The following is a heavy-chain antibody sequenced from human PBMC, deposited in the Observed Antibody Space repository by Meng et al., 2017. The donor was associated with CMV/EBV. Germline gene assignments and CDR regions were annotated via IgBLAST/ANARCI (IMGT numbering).Heavy chain of an antibody. CDR3: ARDSSRWVTKYYFDY. D-gene: IGHD4-17*01. CDR2: IYYSGST. CDR1: GGSSSSSSYY. V-gene: IGHV4-39*07. J-gene: IGHJ4*02. Sequence: QLQLQESGPGLWRPSETLSLTCTVSGGSSSSSSYYWGWIRQPPGKGLEWIGSIYYSGSTYYNPSLKSRVTISVDTSKNQFPLKLSSVTAADTAVYYCARDSSRWVTKYYFDYWGQGTLVTVSS.